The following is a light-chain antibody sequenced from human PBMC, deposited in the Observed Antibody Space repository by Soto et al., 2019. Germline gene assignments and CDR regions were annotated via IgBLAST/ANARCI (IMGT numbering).Light chain of an antibody. CDR1: QSISSW. Sequence: DIQMTQSPSTLSASVGDRVPITCRASQSISSWLAWYQQKPGKAPKLLIYKASSLESGVPSRFSGSGSGTEFTLTISSLQPDDFATYYCQQYNSWCTFGQGTKLEIK. CDR3: QQYNSWCT. V-gene: IGKV1-5*03. J-gene: IGKJ2*02. CDR2: KAS.